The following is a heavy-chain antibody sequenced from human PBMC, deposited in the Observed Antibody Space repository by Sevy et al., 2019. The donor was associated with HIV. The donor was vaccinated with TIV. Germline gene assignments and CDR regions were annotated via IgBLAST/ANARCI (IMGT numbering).Heavy chain of an antibody. CDR1: GFTFSSFG. V-gene: IGHV3-33*01. J-gene: IGHJ4*02. Sequence: GRSLRLSCAASGFTFSSFGMYWARQAPGEGLEWVAIIWYDGKNALYADSVKGRFTISRDNSKNTLYLQMNSLRAEDTAVYYCARDLEEWELRYLGYWGQGTLVTVSS. CDR2: IWYDGKNA. D-gene: IGHD1-26*01. CDR3: ARDLEEWELRYLGY.